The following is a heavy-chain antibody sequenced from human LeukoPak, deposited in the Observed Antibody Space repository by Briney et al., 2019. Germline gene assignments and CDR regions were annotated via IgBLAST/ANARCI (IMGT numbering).Heavy chain of an antibody. Sequence: ASVKVSCKASGYTFTSYGISWVRQAPGQGLEWMGWISAYNGNTNYAQKLQGRVTMTTDTSTSTAYMELRSLRSDDTAVYYCAREYCSSTSCYFDYWGQGTLVTVSS. CDR1: GYTFTSYG. D-gene: IGHD2-2*01. V-gene: IGHV1-18*01. CDR2: ISAYNGNT. CDR3: AREYCSSTSCYFDY. J-gene: IGHJ4*02.